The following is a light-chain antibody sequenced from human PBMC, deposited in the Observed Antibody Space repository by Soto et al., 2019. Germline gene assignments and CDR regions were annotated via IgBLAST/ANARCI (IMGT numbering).Light chain of an antibody. Sequence: IQMTQSTSSLSASVGDSLTITCRASQYISTYLNWYRQRPGKVPELLIYAASSLQSGVPSRFSGSGSGTDFTLTINGLQPEDFATYYCQQASGFPRTFAQGTKVAIK. V-gene: IGKV1-39*01. J-gene: IGKJ1*01. CDR2: AAS. CDR1: QYISTY. CDR3: QQASGFPRT.